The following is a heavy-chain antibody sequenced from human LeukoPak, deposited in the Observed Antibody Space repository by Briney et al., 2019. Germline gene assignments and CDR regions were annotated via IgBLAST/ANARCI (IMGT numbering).Heavy chain of an antibody. CDR2: INHSGST. Sequence: PSETLSLTCAVYGGSFSGYYWNWIRQPPGKGLEWIGEINHSGSTNYNPSLKSRVTISVDTSKNQFSLKLRSVTAADTAVYYCARGSYDYGSGSYYWFDPWGQGTLVTVSS. CDR1: GGSFSGYY. J-gene: IGHJ5*02. CDR3: ARGSYDYGSGSYYWFDP. V-gene: IGHV4-34*01. D-gene: IGHD3-10*01.